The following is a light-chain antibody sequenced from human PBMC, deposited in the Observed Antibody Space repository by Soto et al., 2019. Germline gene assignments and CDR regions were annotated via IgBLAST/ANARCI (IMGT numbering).Light chain of an antibody. J-gene: IGKJ1*01. CDR1: QSVLYSNNKNY. V-gene: IGKV4-1*01. CDR2: WAS. CDR3: QQYYDAPQN. Sequence: DIVMTQSPDSLAVSLGERATINCKSSQSVLYSNNKNYVAWYQQKPGQPLKLLIYWASTRESGVPDRFSGSGSGTDFTLTISSLQAEDVAVYYCQQYYDAPQNFGQGTKVEIK.